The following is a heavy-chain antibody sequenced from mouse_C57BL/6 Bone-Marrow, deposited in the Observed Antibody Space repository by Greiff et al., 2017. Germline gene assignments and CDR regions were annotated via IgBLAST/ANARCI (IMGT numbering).Heavy chain of an antibody. D-gene: IGHD3-2*02. CDR1: GYTFTTYP. V-gene: IGHV1-47*01. J-gene: IGHJ4*01. CDR2: FHPYNDDT. CDR3: ARGDSSGYYAMDY. Sequence: QVQLKQSGAELVKPGASVKMSCKASGYTFTTYPIEWMKQNHGKSLEWIGNFHPYNDDTKYNEKLKGKATLTVEKSSSTVYLELSRLTSDDSAVYYCARGDSSGYYAMDYWGQGTSVTVSS.